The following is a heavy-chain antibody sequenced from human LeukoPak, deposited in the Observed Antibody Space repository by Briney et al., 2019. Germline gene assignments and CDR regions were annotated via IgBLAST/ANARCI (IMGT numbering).Heavy chain of an antibody. CDR3: ASLYCSGGSCYIDY. Sequence: ASVKVSSKASGGTFSSYAICWVRQAPGQGLEWMGGIFPIFGTANYAQKFQGRVTITADESTSTAYMELSSLRSEDTAVYYCASLYCSGGSCYIDYWGQGTLVTVSS. D-gene: IGHD2-15*01. CDR2: IFPIFGTA. J-gene: IGHJ4*02. CDR1: GGTFSSYA. V-gene: IGHV1-69*13.